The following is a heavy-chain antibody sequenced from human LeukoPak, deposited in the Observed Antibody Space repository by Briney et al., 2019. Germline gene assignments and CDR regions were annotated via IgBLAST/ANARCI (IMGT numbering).Heavy chain of an antibody. V-gene: IGHV3-74*01. D-gene: IGHD3-10*01. CDR3: ARASRGNWFDP. CDR2: IVDDGSTT. CDR1: GCTFSRYW. Sequence: GGSLRLSCAASGCTFSRYWMHWVRQAPGKGLVWVSRIVDDGSTTAYADSVKGRFTISRDNAKNTLYLQMNSLRAEDTAVYYCARASRGNWFDPWGQGTLVTVSS. J-gene: IGHJ5*02.